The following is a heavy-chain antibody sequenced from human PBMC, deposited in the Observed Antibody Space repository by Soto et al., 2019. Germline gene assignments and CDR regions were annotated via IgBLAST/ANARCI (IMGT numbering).Heavy chain of an antibody. CDR1: GFTFSNAW. CDR3: TTDQGATVAQEYYYYYYGMDV. CDR2: IKSKTDGGTT. J-gene: IGHJ6*02. Sequence: PGGSLRLSCAASGFTFSNAWMNWVRQAPGKGLEWVGRIKSKTDGGTTDYAAPVKGRFTISRDDSKNTLYLQMNSLKTEDTAVYYCTTDQGATVAQEYYYYYYGMDVWGQGTTVTVSS. D-gene: IGHD4-4*01. V-gene: IGHV3-15*07.